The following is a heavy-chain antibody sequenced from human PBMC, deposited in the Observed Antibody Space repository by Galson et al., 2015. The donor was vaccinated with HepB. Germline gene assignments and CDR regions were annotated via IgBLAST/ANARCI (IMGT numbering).Heavy chain of an antibody. V-gene: IGHV7-4-1*02. CDR2: INTNTGNP. Sequence: SVKVSCKASGYTFTSYAMNWVRQAPGQGLEWRGWINTNTGNPTYAQGFTGRFVFSLDTSVSTAYLQISSLKAEDTAVYYCARGQPIAAAGALDYWGQGTLVTVSS. CDR1: GYTFTSYA. J-gene: IGHJ4*02. D-gene: IGHD6-13*01. CDR3: ARGQPIAAAGALDY.